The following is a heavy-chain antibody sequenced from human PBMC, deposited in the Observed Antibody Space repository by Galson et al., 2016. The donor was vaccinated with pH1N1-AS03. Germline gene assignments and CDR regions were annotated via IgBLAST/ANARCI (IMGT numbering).Heavy chain of an antibody. Sequence: SLTCSVSGGSISSANFFWSWVRQSPGKGLEWIGYIHYRGNSYYNPSLESRATMSVDTSKNQFSLRLNSVTAADTAVYYCAREVIEMTTSDAFDFWGQGTMVTVSS. CDR3: AREVIEMTTSDAFDF. V-gene: IGHV4-30-4*01. CDR1: GGSISSANFF. CDR2: IHYRGNS. J-gene: IGHJ3*01. D-gene: IGHD5-24*01.